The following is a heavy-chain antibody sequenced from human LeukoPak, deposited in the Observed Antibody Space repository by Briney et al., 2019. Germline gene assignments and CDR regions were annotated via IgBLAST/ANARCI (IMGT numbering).Heavy chain of an antibody. Sequence: PGGSLRLSCAASGFTVSSNYMSWVRQAPGKGLEWVSVIYSGGSTYYAYSVKGRFTISRDNSKNTLYLQMNSLRAEDTAVYYCARGYCSGGSCYQGDYYYYYMDVWGKGTTVTVSS. CDR1: GFTVSSNY. J-gene: IGHJ6*03. V-gene: IGHV3-53*01. D-gene: IGHD2-15*01. CDR2: IYSGGST. CDR3: ARGYCSGGSCYQGDYYYYYMDV.